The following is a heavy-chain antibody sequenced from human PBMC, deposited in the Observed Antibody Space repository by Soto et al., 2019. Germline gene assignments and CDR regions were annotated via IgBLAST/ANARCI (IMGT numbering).Heavy chain of an antibody. CDR2: ILPIFGTP. CDR1: GGTFSNSA. D-gene: IGHD5-18*01. V-gene: IGHV1-69*13. J-gene: IGHJ5*02. Sequence: ASVKVSCKASGGTFSNSAIIWVRQAPGQGLEWMGGILPIFGTPNYAQKFQGRLTISADEFSSTAYMELNILRSEDTAVYYCATPPEALDTAMLKGLEHWGQGSLVTVSS. CDR3: ATPPEALDTAMLKGLEH.